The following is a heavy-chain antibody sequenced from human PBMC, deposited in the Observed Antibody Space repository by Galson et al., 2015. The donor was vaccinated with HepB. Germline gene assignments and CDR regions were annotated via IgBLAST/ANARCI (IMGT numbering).Heavy chain of an antibody. CDR2: IWSDGINK. V-gene: IGHV3-33*01. D-gene: IGHD6-19*01. Sequence: SLRLSCAASGFTLSNYSMQWVRQAPGKGLEWVAIIWSDGINKYYVDSVKGRFTISRDNSKNTLYLQMNSLTAEDTAVYYCARVIGSGWYVDYWGQGTLVTVSS. CDR3: ARVIGSGWYVDY. CDR1: GFTLSNYS. J-gene: IGHJ4*02.